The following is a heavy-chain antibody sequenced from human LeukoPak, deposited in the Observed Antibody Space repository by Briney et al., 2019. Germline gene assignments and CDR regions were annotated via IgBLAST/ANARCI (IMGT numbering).Heavy chain of an antibody. V-gene: IGHV3-53*05. J-gene: IGHJ4*02. Sequence: GGSLRLSCAASGFTVSSNYMSWVRQAPGKGLEWVSVIYSGGSTYYADSVKGRFSISRDNSKNTLYLQMNSLRAEDTAVYYCAREGSGSYLHDWGQGTLVTVSS. CDR2: IYSGGST. CDR1: GFTVSSNY. CDR3: AREGSGSYLHD. D-gene: IGHD1-26*01.